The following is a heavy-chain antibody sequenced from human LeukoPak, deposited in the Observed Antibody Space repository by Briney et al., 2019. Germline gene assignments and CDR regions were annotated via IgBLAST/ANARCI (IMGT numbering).Heavy chain of an antibody. CDR2: ISAYNGNT. CDR1: GYTFTSYG. CDR3: ARGALSAMVRDPPDY. V-gene: IGHV1-18*04. J-gene: IGHJ4*02. D-gene: IGHD3-10*01. Sequence: ASVKVSCKASGYTFTSYGISWVRQAPGQGLEWMGWISAYNGNTNYAQKLQGRVTMTTDTSTSTAYMELRSLRSDDEAVYYCARGALSAMVRDPPDYWGQGTLVTVSS.